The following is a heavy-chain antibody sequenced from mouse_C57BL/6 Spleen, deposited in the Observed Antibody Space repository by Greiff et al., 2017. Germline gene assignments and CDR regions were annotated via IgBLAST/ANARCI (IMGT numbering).Heavy chain of an antibody. J-gene: IGHJ4*01. V-gene: IGHV5-17*01. CDR3: ARMDYGNAMGC. CDR1: GFTFSDYG. Sequence: EVMLVESGGGLVKPGGSLKLSCAASGFTFSDYGMHWVRQAPEKGLEWVAYISSGSSTIYYADTVKGRFTFSRDNAKNTLFLQMTSLRSEDTAMYYCARMDYGNAMGCWGQGASVTVSS. D-gene: IGHD1-1*01. CDR2: ISSGSSTI.